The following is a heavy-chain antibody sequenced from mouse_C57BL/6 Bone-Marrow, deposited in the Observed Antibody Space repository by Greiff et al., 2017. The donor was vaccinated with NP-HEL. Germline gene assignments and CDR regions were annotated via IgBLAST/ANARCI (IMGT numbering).Heavy chain of an antibody. J-gene: IGHJ2*03. CDR3: AGWDY. CDR2: IDPNSGGS. D-gene: IGHD1-1*02. Sequence: QVQLQQPGAELVQPGASVKLSCKASGYTFTSYWMHWVKQRPGQGLEWIGRIDPNSGGSKYNEKFKSKATMTVDKPSSTAYMQLSSLKSEDAAVYYYAGWDYGGQGTGVTVSS. CDR1: GYTFTSYW. V-gene: IGHV1-62-3*01.